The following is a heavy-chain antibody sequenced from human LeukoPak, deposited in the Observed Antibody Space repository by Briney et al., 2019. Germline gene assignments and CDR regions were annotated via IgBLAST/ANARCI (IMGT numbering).Heavy chain of an antibody. D-gene: IGHD3-22*01. V-gene: IGHV1-2*02. J-gene: IGHJ4*02. CDR1: GYTFTGYY. CDR2: INPNSGGT. CDR3: ARDPYYYDSSGPQPFDY. Sequence: ASVKVSCKASGYTFTGYYMHWVRQAPGQGLEWMGWINPNSGGTNYAQKFQGRVTMTRDTSISTAYMELGRLRSDDTAVYYCARDPYYYDSSGPQPFDYWGQGTLVTVSS.